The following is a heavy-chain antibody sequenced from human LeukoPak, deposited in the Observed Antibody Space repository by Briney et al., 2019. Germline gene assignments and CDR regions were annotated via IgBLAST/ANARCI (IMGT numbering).Heavy chain of an antibody. Sequence: ASVKVSCKASGYTFTGYYMHWVRQAPGQGLEWMGWINPNSGGTNYAQKFQGRVTMTRDTSISTAYMELSRLSSDDTAVYYCARAQAYCSSTSCYWGDYFDYWGQGTLVTVSS. J-gene: IGHJ4*02. CDR1: GYTFTGYY. CDR3: ARAQAYCSSTSCYWGDYFDY. CDR2: INPNSGGT. V-gene: IGHV1-2*02. D-gene: IGHD2-2*01.